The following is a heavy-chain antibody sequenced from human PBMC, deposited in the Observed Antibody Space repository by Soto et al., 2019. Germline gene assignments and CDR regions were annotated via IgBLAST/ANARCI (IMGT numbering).Heavy chain of an antibody. CDR2: ISYDGSNK. Sequence: ESGGGVVQPGRSLRLSCAASGFTFSSYGMHWVRQAPGKGLEWVAVISYDGSNKYYADSVKGRFTISRDNSKNTLYLQMSSLRAEDTAVYYCAKDRRELLLAFHYRGQGTLVTVSS. D-gene: IGHD1-26*01. V-gene: IGHV3-30*18. J-gene: IGHJ4*02. CDR3: AKDRRELLLAFHY. CDR1: GFTFSSYG.